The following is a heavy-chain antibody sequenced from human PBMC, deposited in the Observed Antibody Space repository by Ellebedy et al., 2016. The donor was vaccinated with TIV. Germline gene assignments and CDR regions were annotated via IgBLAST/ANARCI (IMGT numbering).Heavy chain of an antibody. CDR3: TTPPDYGDYSFY. D-gene: IGHD4-17*01. V-gene: IGHV3-15*01. Sequence: GGSLRLSXAASGFTFSNAWMSWVRQAPGKGLEWVGRIKSKTDGGTTDYAAPVKGRFTISRDDSKNTLYLQMNSLKTEDTAVHYCTTPPDYGDYSFYWGQGTLVTVSS. J-gene: IGHJ4*02. CDR1: GFTFSNAW. CDR2: IKSKTDGGTT.